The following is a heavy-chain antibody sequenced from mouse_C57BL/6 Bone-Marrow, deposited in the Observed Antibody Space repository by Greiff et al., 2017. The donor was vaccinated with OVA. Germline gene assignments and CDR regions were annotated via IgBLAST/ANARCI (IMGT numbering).Heavy chain of an antibody. CDR2: INPGSGGT. Sequence: QVQLQQSGAELVRPGTSVKLSCKASGYAFTNYLIEWVKQRPGQGLEWIGVINPGSGGTNYKEKFKGKATLTADKSSSTAYMQLSSLTSEDSAVYFCARWEFAYWGQGTLVTVSA. V-gene: IGHV1-54*01. CDR3: ARWEFAY. J-gene: IGHJ3*01. CDR1: GYAFTNYL. D-gene: IGHD4-1*01.